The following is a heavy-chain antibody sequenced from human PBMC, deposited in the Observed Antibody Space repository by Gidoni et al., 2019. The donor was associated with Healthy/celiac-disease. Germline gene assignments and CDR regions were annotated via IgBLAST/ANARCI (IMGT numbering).Heavy chain of an antibody. V-gene: IGHV2-70*01. CDR3: ARQRWYERRYYGMDV. D-gene: IGHD6-13*01. J-gene: IGHJ6*02. CDR1: GFSLSTSGMC. Sequence: QVTLRESGPALVKPTQTLTLTCTFSGFSLSTSGMCVSWIRQPPGKALEWLALIDWDDDKYYSTSLKTRLTISKDTYKNQVVLTMTNMDPVDTATYYCARQRWYERRYYGMDVWGQGTTVTVSS. CDR2: IDWDDDK.